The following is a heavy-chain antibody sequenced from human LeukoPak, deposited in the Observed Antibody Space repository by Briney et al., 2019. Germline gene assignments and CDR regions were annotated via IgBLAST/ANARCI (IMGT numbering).Heavy chain of an antibody. D-gene: IGHD5-24*01. J-gene: IGHJ6*03. CDR3: AKDHRTSRVYYYYYMDV. V-gene: IGHV3-53*01. CDR1: GFTVSSNY. Sequence: GGSLRLSCAASGFTVSSNYMSWVRQAPGKGLEWVSVIYSGGSTYYADSVKGRFTISRDNSKNTLYLQMNSLRAEDTAVYYCAKDHRTSRVYYYYYMDVWGKGTTVTVSS. CDR2: IYSGGST.